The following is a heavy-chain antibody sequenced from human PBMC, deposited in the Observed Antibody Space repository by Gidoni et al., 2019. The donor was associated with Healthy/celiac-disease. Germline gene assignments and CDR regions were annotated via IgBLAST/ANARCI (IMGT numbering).Heavy chain of an antibody. D-gene: IGHD5-12*01. CDR3: ARVERGYSGYDYAAGAL. V-gene: IGHV1-2*06. CDR1: GYTFTGYY. J-gene: IGHJ4*02. Sequence: QVQLVQSGAEVKKPGASVKVSCKASGYTFTGYYMHWVRQAPGQGLEWMGRINPNSGGTNYAQKFQGRVTMTRDTSISTAYMELSRLRSDDTAVYYCARVERGYSGYDYAAGALWGQGTLVTVSS. CDR2: INPNSGGT.